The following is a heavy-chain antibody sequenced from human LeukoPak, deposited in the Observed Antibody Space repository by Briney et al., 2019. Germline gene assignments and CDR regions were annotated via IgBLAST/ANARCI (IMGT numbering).Heavy chain of an antibody. D-gene: IGHD6-13*01. CDR3: ARGLPGGQLSRYDY. J-gene: IGHJ4*02. Sequence: SETLSLTFSVSGYSISSGYYWGWIRQPPGKGLEWMGIIYQSGKTYCNPSLESRVTISVDTSKNQFSLKMNSMTAADTAMYYCARGLPGGQLSRYDYWGQGTLVTVSS. CDR2: IYQSGKT. V-gene: IGHV4-38-2*02. CDR1: GYSISSGYY.